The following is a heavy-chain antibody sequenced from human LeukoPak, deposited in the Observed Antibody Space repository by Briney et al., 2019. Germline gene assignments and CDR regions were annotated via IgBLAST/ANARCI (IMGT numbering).Heavy chain of an antibody. Sequence: GGTLRLFCAASGFTFSSHSMNWVRQAPGKGLEWVSYISSSSSTIYYADSVKGRFTISRDNAKNSLYLQMNSLRAEDTAVYYCARDGSVYLAAFDYWGQGTLVTVSS. CDR1: GFTFSSHS. D-gene: IGHD2-2*02. CDR3: ARDGSVYLAAFDY. CDR2: ISSSSSTI. V-gene: IGHV3-48*04. J-gene: IGHJ4*02.